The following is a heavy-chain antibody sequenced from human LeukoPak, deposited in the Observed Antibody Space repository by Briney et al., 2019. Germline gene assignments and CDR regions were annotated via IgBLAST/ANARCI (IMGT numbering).Heavy chain of an antibody. V-gene: IGHV3-21*01. CDR1: GFTFSSYS. CDR2: ISSSSSYI. Sequence: GGSLRLSCAASGFTFSSYSMNWVRQAPGKGLEWVSSISSSSSYIYYADSVKGRFTISRDNAKNSLYLQMNSLRAEDTAVYYCARGWQQLGDPWAREPWSPSPQ. CDR3: ARGWQQLGDP. D-gene: IGHD6-13*01. J-gene: IGHJ5*02.